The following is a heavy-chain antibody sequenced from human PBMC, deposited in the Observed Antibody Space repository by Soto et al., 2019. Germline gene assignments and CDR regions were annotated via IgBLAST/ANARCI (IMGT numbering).Heavy chain of an antibody. CDR1: GDTFTSYY. Sequence: GASVKVSCKAPGDTFTSYYMHWVRQAPGHGLEWMGVINPNGGSTRFAQKFQGRVTMTRDTSTSTVYMELRGLTSEDTAVYYCARDDFGDLWRSPDVWGQGTMVTVSS. D-gene: IGHD4-17*01. V-gene: IGHV1-46*01. J-gene: IGHJ3*01. CDR2: INPNGGST. CDR3: ARDDFGDLWRSPDV.